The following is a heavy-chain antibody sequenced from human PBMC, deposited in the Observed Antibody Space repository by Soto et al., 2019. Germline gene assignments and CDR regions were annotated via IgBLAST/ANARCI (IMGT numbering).Heavy chain of an antibody. J-gene: IGHJ4*02. V-gene: IGHV1-2*02. CDR2: INPKSGGT. CDR1: GYTFTVYY. D-gene: IGHD1-26*01. CDR3: ARDLAKGGGSAGFDY. Sequence: QVQLVQSGAEVKKPGASVNVSCKASGYTFTVYYMYWVRQAPGQGLDWMGWINPKSGGTMYPQKFQGRVTMTWATSISTAYMALTRLRSDDTAVYYCARDLAKGGGSAGFDYWGQGTLVTVSS.